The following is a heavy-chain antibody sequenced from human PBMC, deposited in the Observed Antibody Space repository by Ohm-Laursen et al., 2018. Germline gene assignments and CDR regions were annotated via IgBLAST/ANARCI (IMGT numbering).Heavy chain of an antibody. CDR2: IIPNYGTA. CDR3: ARDLCSGGSCYSWFDP. D-gene: IGHD2-15*01. Sequence: SSVKVSCNASGGTFSSYAISWVRQAPGQGLEWMGGIIPNYGTANYAQKFQGRVTITADESTSTAYMELSSLRSEDTAVYYCARDLCSGGSCYSWFDPWGQGTLVTVSS. V-gene: IGHV1-69*01. J-gene: IGHJ5*02. CDR1: GGTFSSYA.